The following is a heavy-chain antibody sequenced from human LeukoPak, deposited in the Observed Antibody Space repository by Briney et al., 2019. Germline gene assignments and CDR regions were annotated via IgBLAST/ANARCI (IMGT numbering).Heavy chain of an antibody. V-gene: IGHV3-20*01. J-gene: IGHJ5*02. CDR2: INWNGGST. Sequence: GGCLRLSCAASGFTFDDYGMSWVRQAPGKGLEWVSGINWNGGSTGYADSVKGRFTISRDNAKNSLYLQMNSLRAEDTALYHCARVDRHCSSTSCYVWNWFDPWGQGTLVTVSS. D-gene: IGHD2-2*01. CDR1: GFTFDDYG. CDR3: ARVDRHCSSTSCYVWNWFDP.